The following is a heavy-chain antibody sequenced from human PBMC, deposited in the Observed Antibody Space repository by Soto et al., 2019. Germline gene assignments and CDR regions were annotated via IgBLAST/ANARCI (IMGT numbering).Heavy chain of an antibody. Sequence: GGSLRLSCAASGFTFSNAWMSWVRQAPGKGLEWVGRIKSKTDGGTTDYAAPVKGRFTISRDDSKNTLYLQMNSLKTEDTAVYYCTTELYYDFWSGYYSPYYMDVWGKGTTVTVSS. CDR1: GFTFSNAW. CDR2: IKSKTDGGTT. J-gene: IGHJ6*03. CDR3: TTELYYDFWSGYYSPYYMDV. V-gene: IGHV3-15*01. D-gene: IGHD3-3*01.